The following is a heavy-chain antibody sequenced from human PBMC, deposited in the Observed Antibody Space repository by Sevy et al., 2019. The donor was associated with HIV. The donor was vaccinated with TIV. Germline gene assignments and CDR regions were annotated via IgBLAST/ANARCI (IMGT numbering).Heavy chain of an antibody. CDR1: GFTFSSYG. V-gene: IGHV3-30*02. Sequence: GGSLRLSCAASGFTFSSYGMHWVRQAPGKGLEWVAFIRYDGSNKYYADSVKGRFTISRENSKNTLYLQMNSLRAEDTAVYYCAKIKAYDSSGYDYWGQGTLVTVSS. CDR3: AKIKAYDSSGYDY. CDR2: IRYDGSNK. D-gene: IGHD3-22*01. J-gene: IGHJ4*02.